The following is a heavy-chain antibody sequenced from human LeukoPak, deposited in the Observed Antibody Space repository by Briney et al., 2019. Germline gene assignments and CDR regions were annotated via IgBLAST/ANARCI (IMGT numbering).Heavy chain of an antibody. Sequence: ASVKVSSTVSGYTLTELSMHWVRQAPGKGLEWMGGFDPEDGETIYAQKFQGRVTMTEDTSTDTAYMELSSPRSEDTAVYYCATDYYDSSGYCDYWGQGTLVTVSS. D-gene: IGHD3-22*01. V-gene: IGHV1-24*01. J-gene: IGHJ4*02. CDR3: ATDYYDSSGYCDY. CDR1: GYTLTELS. CDR2: FDPEDGET.